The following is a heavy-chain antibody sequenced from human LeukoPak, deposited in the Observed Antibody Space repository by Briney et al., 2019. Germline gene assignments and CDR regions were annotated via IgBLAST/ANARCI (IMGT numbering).Heavy chain of an antibody. V-gene: IGHV1-18*01. CDR3: ARSHSSSSFHWFDP. CDR1: GYTFTSYG. CDR2: ISAYNGNT. D-gene: IGHD6-13*01. J-gene: IGHJ5*02. Sequence: ASVKVSCKASGYTFTSYGISWVQQAPGQGLEWMGWISAYNGNTSYAQKLQGRVTMTTDTSTSTAYMELRSLRSDDTAVYHCARSHSSSSFHWFDPWGQGTLVTVSS.